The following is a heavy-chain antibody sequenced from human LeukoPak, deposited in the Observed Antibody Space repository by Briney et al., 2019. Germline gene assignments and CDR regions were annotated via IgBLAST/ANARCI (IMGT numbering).Heavy chain of an antibody. J-gene: IGHJ4*02. Sequence: SETLSLTCTVSGYSISSGYYWGWIRQPPGKGLEWIGSIYHSGSTYYNPSLKSRVTISVDTSKNQFSLKLSSVTAADTAVYYCARAKNYYDSSGYYLPVSDPHYFDYWGQGTLVTVSS. V-gene: IGHV4-38-2*02. CDR3: ARAKNYYDSSGYYLPVSDPHYFDY. D-gene: IGHD3-22*01. CDR2: IYHSGST. CDR1: GYSISSGYY.